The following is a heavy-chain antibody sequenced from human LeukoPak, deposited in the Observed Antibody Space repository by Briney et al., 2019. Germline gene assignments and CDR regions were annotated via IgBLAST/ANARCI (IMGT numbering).Heavy chain of an antibody. V-gene: IGHV3-21*01. Sequence: GGSLRLSCAASGFTFSSYSMNWVRQAPGKGREWVSSISSSSSYIYYADSVKGRFTISRDNAKNSLYLQMNSLRAEDTAVYYCAREIVVVTAIAFDIWGQGTMVTVSS. CDR1: GFTFSSYS. CDR2: ISSSSSYI. D-gene: IGHD2-21*02. J-gene: IGHJ3*02. CDR3: AREIVVVTAIAFDI.